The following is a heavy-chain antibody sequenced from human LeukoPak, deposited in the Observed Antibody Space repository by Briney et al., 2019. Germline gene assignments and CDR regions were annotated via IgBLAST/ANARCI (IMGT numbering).Heavy chain of an antibody. CDR2: IKEDGSEK. J-gene: IGHJ6*04. Sequence: GGSLRLSCAASRFTFSDYYMTWVRQAPGRGLEWVANIKEDGSEKNYVDSVKGRFTISRDNAKNSLYLQMNSLRAEDTAVYYCAELGITMIGGVWGKGTTVTISS. V-gene: IGHV3-7*01. D-gene: IGHD3-10*02. CDR3: AELGITMIGGV. CDR1: RFTFSDYY.